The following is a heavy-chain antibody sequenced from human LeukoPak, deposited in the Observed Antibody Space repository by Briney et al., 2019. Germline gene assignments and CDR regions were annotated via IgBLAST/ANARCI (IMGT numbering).Heavy chain of an antibody. V-gene: IGHV1-69*13. CDR2: IIPIFGTA. Sequence: ASVKVSCKASGGTFSSYAIGWVRQAPGQGLEWMGGIIPIFGTANYAQKFQGRVTITADESTSTAYMELSSLRSEDTAVYYCAREVVEMATIPDYWGQGTLVTVSS. J-gene: IGHJ4*02. D-gene: IGHD5-24*01. CDR1: GGTFSSYA. CDR3: AREVVEMATIPDY.